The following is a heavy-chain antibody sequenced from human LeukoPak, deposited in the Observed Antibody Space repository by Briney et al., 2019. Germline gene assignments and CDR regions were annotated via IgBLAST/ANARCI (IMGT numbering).Heavy chain of an antibody. Sequence: GGSLRLSCAASGFTFRSYAMSWVRQAPGKGLEWVSGISVSGSTYYADSVKGRFTISRDNSKNTLYLQMNSLRAEDTAVYYCARDGGTRNYYGMDVWGQGTTVTVSS. V-gene: IGHV3-23*01. J-gene: IGHJ6*02. CDR1: GFTFRSYA. CDR3: ARDGGTRNYYGMDV. D-gene: IGHD2-15*01. CDR2: ISVSGST.